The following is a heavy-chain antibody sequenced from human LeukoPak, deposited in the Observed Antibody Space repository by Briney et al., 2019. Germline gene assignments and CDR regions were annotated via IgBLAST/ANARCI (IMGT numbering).Heavy chain of an antibody. Sequence: PSETLSLTCTVSGGSISSYYWSWIRQPAGKGLEWIGRIYTSGSTNYNPSLKGRVTMSVDTSKNQFSLKLSSVTAADTAVYYCAREERLLWFGELSHFDYWGQGTMVTVSS. CDR1: GGSISSYY. J-gene: IGHJ4*03. CDR3: AREERLLWFGELSHFDY. V-gene: IGHV4-4*07. D-gene: IGHD3-10*01. CDR2: IYTSGST.